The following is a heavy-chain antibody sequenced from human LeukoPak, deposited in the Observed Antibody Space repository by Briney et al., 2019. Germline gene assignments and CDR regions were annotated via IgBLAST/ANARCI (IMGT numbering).Heavy chain of an antibody. V-gene: IGHV3-20*04. D-gene: IGHD3-22*01. Sequence: GGSLRLSCAASGFTFNDHGMSWVRQAPGKGLEWVSGINWNGGSTGYADSVKGRFTISRDTSKNTLYLQMNSLRAEDTAVYYCAKGRYYDRSGYPIDYWGQGTLVTVSS. J-gene: IGHJ4*02. CDR1: GFTFNDHG. CDR3: AKGRYYDRSGYPIDY. CDR2: INWNGGST.